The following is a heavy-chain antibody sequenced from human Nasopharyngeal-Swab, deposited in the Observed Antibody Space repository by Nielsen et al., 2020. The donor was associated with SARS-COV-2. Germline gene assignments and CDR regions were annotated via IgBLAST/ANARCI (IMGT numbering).Heavy chain of an antibody. CDR2: IYYSGST. J-gene: IGHJ6*02. D-gene: IGHD3-10*01. CDR3: ARDHYGSGSPSMDV. CDR1: GGSVSSGSYY. V-gene: IGHV4-61*01. Sequence: SETLSLTCTVSGGSVSSGSYYWSWIRQPPGKGLEWIWYIYYSGSTNYNPSLKSRVTISVDTSKNQFSLKLSSVTAADTAVYYCARDHYGSGSPSMDVWGQGTTVTVSS.